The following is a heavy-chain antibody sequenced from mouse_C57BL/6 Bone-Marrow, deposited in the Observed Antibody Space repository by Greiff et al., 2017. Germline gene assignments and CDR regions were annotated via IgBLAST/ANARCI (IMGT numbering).Heavy chain of an antibody. CDR3: ARGDDYPYFDY. D-gene: IGHD2-4*01. J-gene: IGHJ2*01. CDR1: GYSITSGYY. Sequence: EVKLVESGPGLVKPSQSLSLTCSVTGYSITSGYYWNWIRQFPGNKLEWMGYISYDGSNNYNPSLKNRISITRDTSKNQFFLKLNSVTTEDTATYYCARGDDYPYFDYWGQCTTLTVSS. V-gene: IGHV3-6*01. CDR2: ISYDGSN.